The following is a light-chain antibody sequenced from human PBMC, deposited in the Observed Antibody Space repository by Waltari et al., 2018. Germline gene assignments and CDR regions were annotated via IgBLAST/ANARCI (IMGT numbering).Light chain of an antibody. J-gene: IGKJ1*01. CDR1: QSFGTS. CDR2: GAS. CDR3: QHYVRLPAT. Sequence: IVLTQSPGTLSLSPGESATLSCRASQSFGTSLAWYQQKPGQAPRLLIYGASMRAAGIPDRFSGSGSGTDFSLTISRLEPEDCAVYYCQHYVRLPATFGQGTRVEIK. V-gene: IGKV3-20*01.